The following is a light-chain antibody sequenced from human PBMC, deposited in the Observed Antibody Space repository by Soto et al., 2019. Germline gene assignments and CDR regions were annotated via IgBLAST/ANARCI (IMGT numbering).Light chain of an antibody. Sequence: EIVLTQSAVALSLSPLERATLSCRASQTIASRYLAWYQHQPGQAPRLLIYRTFARAPGIPDRFSGGGSGTDFTLTISRLEREDFAVYYCQQYDTSPPTFGQGTRLEIK. V-gene: IGKV3-20*01. CDR3: QQYDTSPPT. J-gene: IGKJ5*01. CDR2: RTF. CDR1: QTIASRY.